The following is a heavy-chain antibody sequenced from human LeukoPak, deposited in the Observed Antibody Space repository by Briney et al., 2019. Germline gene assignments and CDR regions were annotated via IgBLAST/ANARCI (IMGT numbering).Heavy chain of an antibody. CDR1: GFTFSSYW. CDR2: IKQDGSEK. D-gene: IGHD3-10*01. J-gene: IGHJ5*02. Sequence: GVSLRLSCAASGFTFSSYWMSWVRQATGKGLEWVANIKQDGSEKYYVDSVKGRFTISRDNAKNSLYLQMNSLRAEDTAVYYCARYRGLDWFDPWGQGTLVTVSS. V-gene: IGHV3-7*04. CDR3: ARYRGLDWFDP.